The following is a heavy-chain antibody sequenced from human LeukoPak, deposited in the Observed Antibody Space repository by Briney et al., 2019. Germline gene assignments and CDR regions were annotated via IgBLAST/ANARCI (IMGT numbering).Heavy chain of an antibody. V-gene: IGHV1-8*02. CDR2: INPNSGNT. CDR1: GYTFTGYY. D-gene: IGHD2-15*01. Sequence: ASVKVSCKASGYTFTGYYMHWVRQAPGQGLEWMGWINPNSGNTGYAQKFQGRVTMTRNTSISTACMELSSLRSEDTAVYYCARVYCSGGSCYRTDNYYDSSGFDYWGQGTLVTVSS. CDR3: ARVYCSGGSCYRTDNYYDSSGFDY. J-gene: IGHJ4*02.